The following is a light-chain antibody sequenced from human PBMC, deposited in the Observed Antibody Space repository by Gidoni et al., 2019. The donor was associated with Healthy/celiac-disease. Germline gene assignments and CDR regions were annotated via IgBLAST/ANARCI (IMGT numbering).Light chain of an antibody. J-gene: IGKJ5*01. V-gene: IGKV3-11*01. CDR3: QQRSNWPPT. Sequence: EIVLTQSPATLSLSPGERATLSCSASQSVSSYLAWYQQKPGQAPRLLIYDASNRATGIPARFSGSGSWTDFTLTISSLDPEDFAVYYCQQRSNWPPTFGQGTRLEIK. CDR2: DAS. CDR1: QSVSSY.